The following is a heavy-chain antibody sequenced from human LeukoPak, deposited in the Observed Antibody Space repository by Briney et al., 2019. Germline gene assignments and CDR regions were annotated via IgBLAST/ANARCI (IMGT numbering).Heavy chain of an antibody. J-gene: IGHJ5*02. CDR2: ISAYNGNK. Sequence: ASVRVSCKPSGYTFTSYGISWVCQAPGQRLEWMGWISAYNGNKNYAQKLQGRVTMTTDTSTSTAYMELRSLRSDDTAVYYCARVTMVGGVIGKSWFDAWGQGTLVTVAS. V-gene: IGHV1-18*01. CDR3: ARVTMVGGVIGKSWFDA. CDR1: GYTFTSYG. D-gene: IGHD3-10*01.